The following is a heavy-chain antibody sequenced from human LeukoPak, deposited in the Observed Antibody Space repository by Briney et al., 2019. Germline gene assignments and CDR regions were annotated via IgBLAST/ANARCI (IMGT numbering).Heavy chain of an antibody. D-gene: IGHD3-22*01. CDR1: GYTLTELS. J-gene: IGHJ3*02. Sequence: ASVKVSCKVSGYTLTELSMHWVRQAPGKGLEWMGGFDPEDGETIYAQKFQGRVTMTEDTSTDTAYMELSSLRSEDTAVYYCATGIYYDSSGYHAFDIWGQGTMVTVSS. CDR2: FDPEDGET. CDR3: ATGIYYDSSGYHAFDI. V-gene: IGHV1-24*01.